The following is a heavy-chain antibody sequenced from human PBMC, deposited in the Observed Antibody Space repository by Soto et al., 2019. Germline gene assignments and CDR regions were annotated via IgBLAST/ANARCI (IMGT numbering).Heavy chain of an antibody. J-gene: IGHJ4*02. D-gene: IGHD6-13*01. CDR2: ISGSGGST. V-gene: IGHV3-23*01. CDR3: TMRSSSWYFDY. CDR1: GFTFSSYA. Sequence: EVQLLESGVGLVQPGGSLRLSCAASGFTFSSYAMNCVRQAPGKGLGWVSVISGSGGSTYYAVSVKGRLTIARDNSKNTLYLQRNSLRAEDTAVYYCTMRSSSWYFDYWGQGTLVTVSS.